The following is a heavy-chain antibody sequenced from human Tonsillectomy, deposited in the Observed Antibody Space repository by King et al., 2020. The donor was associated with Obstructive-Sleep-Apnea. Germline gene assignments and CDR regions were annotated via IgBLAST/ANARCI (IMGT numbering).Heavy chain of an antibody. Sequence: LPLQESGPGLVKPSQTLSLTCTVSGGSISSGDYYWSWIRQPPGKGLEWIGYIYYSGSTYYNPSLKSRVTISVDTSKNQFSLKLSSVTAADTAVYYCARGSNFYYYGSGSFRPWGQGTLVTVSS. D-gene: IGHD3-10*01. CDR1: GGSISSGDYY. CDR2: IYYSGST. J-gene: IGHJ5*02. CDR3: ARGSNFYYYGSGSFRP. V-gene: IGHV4-30-4*01.